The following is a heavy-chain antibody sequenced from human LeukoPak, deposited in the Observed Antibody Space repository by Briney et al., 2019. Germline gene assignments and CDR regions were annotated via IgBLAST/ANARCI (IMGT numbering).Heavy chain of an antibody. CDR3: ARLADIVATTYYYYYMDV. CDR2: IYTGDSDT. CDR1: GYSFTSYW. D-gene: IGHD5-12*01. V-gene: IGHV5-51*01. J-gene: IGHJ6*03. Sequence: GESLKISCKGSGYSFTSYWIGWVRQMPGKGLEWMAIIYTGDSDTRYSPSFLGQVTISADKSISTAYLQWSSLKASDTAMYYCARLADIVATTYYYYYMDVWGKGTTVTVSS.